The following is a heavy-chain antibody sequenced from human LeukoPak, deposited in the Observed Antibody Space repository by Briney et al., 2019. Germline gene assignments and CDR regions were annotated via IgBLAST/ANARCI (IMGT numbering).Heavy chain of an antibody. J-gene: IGHJ5*02. Sequence: GASVKVSCKASGGTFSSYAISWVRQAPGQGLEWMGGIIPIFGTANYAQKFQGRVTITADESTSTAYMELSSLRSEDTAVYYCARDLAWGADLMGPTEAWLDPWGQGTLVTVSS. D-gene: IGHD1-26*01. CDR2: IIPIFGTA. CDR1: GGTFSSYA. CDR3: ARDLAWGADLMGPTEAWLDP. V-gene: IGHV1-69*13.